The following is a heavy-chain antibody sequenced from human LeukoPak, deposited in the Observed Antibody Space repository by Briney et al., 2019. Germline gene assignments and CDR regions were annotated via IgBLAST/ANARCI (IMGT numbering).Heavy chain of an antibody. J-gene: IGHJ4*02. CDR1: GGSFNGYY. V-gene: IGHV4-34*01. CDR2: INHSGST. Sequence: SETLSLTCAVYGGSFNGYYWTWIRQPPGKGLEWIGDINHSGSTNYNPSLKSRVTISVDTSKNQFSLKLSSVTAADTAVYYCASTQWLAPWVSFYYWGQGTLVTVSS. CDR3: ASTQWLAPWVSFYY. D-gene: IGHD6-19*01.